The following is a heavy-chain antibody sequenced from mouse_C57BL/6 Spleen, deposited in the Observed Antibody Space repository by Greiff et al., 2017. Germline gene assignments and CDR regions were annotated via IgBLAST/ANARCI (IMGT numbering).Heavy chain of an antibody. D-gene: IGHD1-1*01. V-gene: IGHV1-82*01. J-gene: IGHJ4*01. CDR1: GFAFSSSW. Sequence: QVQLQQSGPELVKPGASVKISCKASGFAFSSSWMNWVKQRPGKGLEWIGRIYPGDGDTNYNGKLKGKATLTADKSASTAYMQLSRLTSEDSAVYFCARKGNSYYYGSTLWAMDYWGQGTSVTVSS. CDR3: ARKGNSYYYGSTLWAMDY. CDR2: IYPGDGDT.